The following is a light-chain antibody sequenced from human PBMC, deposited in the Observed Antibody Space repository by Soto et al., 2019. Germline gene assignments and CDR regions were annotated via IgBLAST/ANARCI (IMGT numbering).Light chain of an antibody. CDR1: QSVSSSY. CDR2: GAS. CDR3: QQYGRSWWT. V-gene: IGKV3-20*01. Sequence: EIVLTQSPGTLSLSPGERATLSCRTSQSVSSSYLAWYQQKPGQAPRLLIYGASSRATGIPDRFSGSGSGTGFTFTMSRLEPEDVGVYYCQQYGRSWWTFGQGIKVEIK. J-gene: IGKJ1*01.